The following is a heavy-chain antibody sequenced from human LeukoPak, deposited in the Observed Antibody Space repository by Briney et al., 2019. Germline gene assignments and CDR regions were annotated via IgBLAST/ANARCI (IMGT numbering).Heavy chain of an antibody. CDR1: GFTFSSYG. CDR3: AKFVGYYYGSGGSDY. D-gene: IGHD3-10*01. Sequence: QSGGSLRLSCAASGFTFSSYGMHWVRQAPGKGLEWVAVISYDGSNKYYADSVKGRFTISRDNSKNTLYLQMNSLRAEDTAVYYCAKFVGYYYGSGGSDYWGQGTLVTVSS. CDR2: ISYDGSNK. V-gene: IGHV3-30*18. J-gene: IGHJ4*02.